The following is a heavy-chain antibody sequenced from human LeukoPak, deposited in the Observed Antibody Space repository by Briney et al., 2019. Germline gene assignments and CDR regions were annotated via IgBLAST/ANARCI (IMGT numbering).Heavy chain of an antibody. D-gene: IGHD5-18*01. V-gene: IGHV3-33*01. CDR3: ARVAYSYVGDY. J-gene: IGHJ4*02. CDR2: IWYDGSNK. CDR1: GFTFSSYG. Sequence: GRSLRLSCAASGFTFSSYGMHWVRRAPGKGLEWVAVIWYDGSNKYYADSVKGRFTISRDNSKNTLYLQMNSLRAEDTAVYYCARVAYSYVGDYWGQGTLVTVSS.